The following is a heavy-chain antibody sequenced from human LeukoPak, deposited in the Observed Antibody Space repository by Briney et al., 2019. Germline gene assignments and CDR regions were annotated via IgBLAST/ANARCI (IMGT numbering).Heavy chain of an antibody. CDR1: GFTFSSYE. J-gene: IGHJ4*02. Sequence: PGGSLRLSCAASGFTFSSYEMNWVRQAPGKGLEWVSYISSSGSTIYYADSVKGRFTISRDNAKNSLYLQMNSLRAEDTAVYYCARAPSSDGNFDYWGQGTLVTVSS. D-gene: IGHD4-17*01. V-gene: IGHV3-48*03. CDR2: ISSSGSTI. CDR3: ARAPSSDGNFDY.